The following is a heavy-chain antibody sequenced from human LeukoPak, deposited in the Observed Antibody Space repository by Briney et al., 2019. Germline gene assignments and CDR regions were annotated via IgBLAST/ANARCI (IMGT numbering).Heavy chain of an antibody. CDR2: ISYDGSNK. CDR3: ATAGYSSNDAFDI. D-gene: IGHD6-13*01. J-gene: IGHJ3*02. V-gene: IGHV3-30*03. Sequence: GGSLRLSCAASGFTFSSYSMNWVRQAPGKGLEWVAVISYDGSNKYYADSVKGRFTISRDNSKNTLYLQMNSLRAEDTAVYYCATAGYSSNDAFDIWGQGTMVTVSS. CDR1: GFTFSSYS.